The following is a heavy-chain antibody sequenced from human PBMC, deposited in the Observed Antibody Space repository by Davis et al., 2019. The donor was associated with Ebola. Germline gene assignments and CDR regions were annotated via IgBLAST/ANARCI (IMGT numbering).Heavy chain of an antibody. Sequence: GSLRPPCEAPGFTLSSYVKSRVRQAPGKGPELVSGISASAGSTFYSESVNGRFTISRDNSKSTLYLQMNTLRAEDTAVYYCAKDLGTSGAFDIWGQGTVVTVSS. CDR3: AKDLGTSGAFDI. V-gene: IGHV3-23*01. CDR1: GFTLSSYV. J-gene: IGHJ3*02. CDR2: ISASAGST. D-gene: IGHD1-7*01.